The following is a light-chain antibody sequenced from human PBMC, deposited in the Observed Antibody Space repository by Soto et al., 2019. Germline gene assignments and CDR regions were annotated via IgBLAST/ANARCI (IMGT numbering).Light chain of an antibody. Sequence: DIQMTQSPSSLSASVGDRVIITCRASQSISSYLNWYQQKPGKAPKLLIYDASNLETGVPSRFSGSGSGTDFTFTISSLQPEDIATYYCQQSYSTPITFGQGTRLEIK. CDR3: QQSYSTPIT. CDR1: QSISSY. J-gene: IGKJ5*01. V-gene: IGKV1-33*01. CDR2: DAS.